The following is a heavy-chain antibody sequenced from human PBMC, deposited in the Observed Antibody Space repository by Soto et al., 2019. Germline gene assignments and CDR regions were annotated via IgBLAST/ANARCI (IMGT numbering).Heavy chain of an antibody. CDR1: GYTFTSYG. V-gene: IGHV1-18*01. CDR2: ISAYNGNT. J-gene: IGHJ5*02. CDR3: ARIRFLEWLEEEQYWFDP. Sequence: GASVKVSCKASGYTFTSYGISWVRQAPGQGLEWMGWISAYNGNTNYAQKLQGRVTMTTDTSTSTAYMELRSLRSDDTAVYYCARIRFLEWLEEEQYWFDPWGQGTLVTVSS. D-gene: IGHD3-3*01.